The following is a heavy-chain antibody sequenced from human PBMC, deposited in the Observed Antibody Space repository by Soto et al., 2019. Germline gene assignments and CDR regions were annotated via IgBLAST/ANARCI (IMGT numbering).Heavy chain of an antibody. CDR2: IYYSGST. V-gene: IGHV4-59*08. Sequence: SETLSLTCTVSGGSISSYYWSWIRQPPGKGLEWIGYIYYSGSTNYNPSLKSRVTISVDTSKNQFSLKLSSVTAADTAVYYCARHSRSIYYDFWSGYSDWGQGTLVTVSS. CDR3: ARHSRSIYYDFWSGYSD. J-gene: IGHJ4*02. D-gene: IGHD3-3*01. CDR1: GGSISSYY.